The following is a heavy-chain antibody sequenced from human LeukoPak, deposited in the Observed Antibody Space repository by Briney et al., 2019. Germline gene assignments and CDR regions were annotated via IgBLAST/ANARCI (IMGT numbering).Heavy chain of an antibody. J-gene: IGHJ4*02. V-gene: IGHV3-23*01. D-gene: IGHD2-2*01. CDR1: GFTFSSYA. CDR3: AKVNSDIVVVPAATSFDY. CDR2: ISGSGGST. Sequence: GGSLRLSCAASGFTFSSYAMNWVRQAPGKGLEWVSGISGSGGSTYYADSVKGRFTISRDNSKNTLYLQMNSLRAEDTAVYYCAKVNSDIVVVPAATSFDYWGQGTLVTVSS.